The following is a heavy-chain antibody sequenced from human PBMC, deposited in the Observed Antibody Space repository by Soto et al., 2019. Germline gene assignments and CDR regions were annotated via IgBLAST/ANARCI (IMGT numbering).Heavy chain of an antibody. D-gene: IGHD3-16*01. CDR1: GYTFTGYY. J-gene: IGHJ6*02. V-gene: IGHV1-2*02. Sequence: GASVKVSCKASGYTFTGYYMHWVRQAPGQGLEWMGWINPNSGGTNYAQKFQGRVTMTRDTSISTAYMELSRLRSDDTAVYYCARDPSFTFGGAPYGMDVWGQGTTVTVSS. CDR2: INPNSGGT. CDR3: ARDPSFTFGGAPYGMDV.